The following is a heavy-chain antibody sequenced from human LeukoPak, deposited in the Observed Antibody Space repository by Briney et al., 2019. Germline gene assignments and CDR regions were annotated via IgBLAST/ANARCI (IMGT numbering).Heavy chain of an antibody. V-gene: IGHV3-13*01. Sequence: LGGSLSLSCAASGFNFNNYDFHWVRQVAGKRLEWVAGIGTVADTFYPDSVMGRFTISRENAKNSFYLQMNSLRAGDTAVYYCARAWGGRGRSRGGLDFWGQGILVTVSS. D-gene: IGHD3-16*01. CDR3: ARAWGGRGRSRGGLDF. CDR2: IGTVADT. CDR1: GFNFNNYD. J-gene: IGHJ4*02.